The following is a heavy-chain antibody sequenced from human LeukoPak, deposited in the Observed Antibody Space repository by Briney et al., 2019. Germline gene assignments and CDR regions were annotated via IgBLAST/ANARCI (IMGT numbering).Heavy chain of an antibody. V-gene: IGHV4-39*01. D-gene: IGHD1-26*01. CDR3: ARQSGSYGGILDN. CDR2: FYYSGST. Sequence: KPSETLSLTCSVSGGSITYSHYYWGWVRQPPRKGLEWIGGFYYSGSTYYNPSLKSRVTISVDTSRNEFSLRLSSVTAADTALYFCARQSGSYGGILDNWGQGILGTVSS. CDR1: GGSITYSHYY. J-gene: IGHJ4*02.